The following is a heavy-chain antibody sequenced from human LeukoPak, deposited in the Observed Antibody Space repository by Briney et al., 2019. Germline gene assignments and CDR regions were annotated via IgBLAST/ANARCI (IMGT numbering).Heavy chain of an antibody. J-gene: IGHJ4*02. Sequence: GGSLRLSCAGSGFSFSSNTMSWVRQAPGRGLEWVSAISNNGGRTDYADSVKGRFTTSRDNSKSTLYLHMDSLRAEDTAVYYCARDEDTSALSEYWGQGTLVTVSS. CDR3: ARDEDTSALSEY. V-gene: IGHV3-23*01. CDR1: GFSFSSNT. D-gene: IGHD2/OR15-2a*01. CDR2: ISNNGGRT.